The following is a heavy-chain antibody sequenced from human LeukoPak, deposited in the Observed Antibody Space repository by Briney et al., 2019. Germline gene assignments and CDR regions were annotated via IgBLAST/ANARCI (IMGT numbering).Heavy chain of an antibody. CDR3: ARSDHVTADAFDF. CDR1: EYTFTGYY. V-gene: IGHV1-2*02. Sequence: GASVKVSCKASEYTFTGYYIHWVRRAPGQGLEWMGWINPNNGGTRYAQKLQGRVTMTRDTSISTAYMELSRLSSDDTAVYYCARSDHVTADAFDFWGQGTMVTVSS. J-gene: IGHJ3*01. D-gene: IGHD2-21*02. CDR2: INPNNGGT.